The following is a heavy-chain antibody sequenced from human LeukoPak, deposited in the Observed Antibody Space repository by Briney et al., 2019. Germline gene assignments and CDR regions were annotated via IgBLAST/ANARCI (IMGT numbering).Heavy chain of an antibody. V-gene: IGHV3-23*01. J-gene: IGHJ6*02. CDR2: ISGSGDNT. D-gene: IGHD3-22*01. CDR3: ARARERITMIVVVITDSYYYGMDV. Sequence: PGGSLRLSCAASGFTFSSYVMSWVRQTPGKGLEWVSAISGSGDNTYYADSVKGRFTISRDNAKNSLYLQMNSLRAEDTAVYYCARARERITMIVVVITDSYYYGMDVWGQGTTVTVSS. CDR1: GFTFSSYV.